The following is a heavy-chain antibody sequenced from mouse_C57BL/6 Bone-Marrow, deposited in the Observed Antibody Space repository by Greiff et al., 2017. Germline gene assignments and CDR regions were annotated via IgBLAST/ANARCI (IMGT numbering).Heavy chain of an antibody. J-gene: IGHJ3*01. D-gene: IGHD2-3*01. Sequence: QVQLQQSGAELVKPGASVKMSCKASGYTFTTYPIEWMKQNHGKSLEWIGNFHPYNDDTKYNEKFKGKATLTVEKSSSTVYLALSRLTSDDSAVYYCAIPIYDGYYWFAYWGQGTLVTVSA. V-gene: IGHV1-47*01. CDR1: GYTFTTYP. CDR3: AIPIYDGYYWFAY. CDR2: FHPYNDDT.